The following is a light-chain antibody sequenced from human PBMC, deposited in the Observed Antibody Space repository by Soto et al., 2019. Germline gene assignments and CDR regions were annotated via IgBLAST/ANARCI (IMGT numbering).Light chain of an antibody. CDR1: SSDVGGYNY. Sequence: QSALTQPRSVSGSPGQSVTISCTGTSSDVGGYNYVSWYQQHPGKAPKLMIYDVSKRPSGVPDRFSGSKSGNTASLTISGLQAEDEAEYYCCSYADSYTLVFGGGTKVTVL. CDR2: DVS. V-gene: IGLV2-11*01. J-gene: IGLJ2*01. CDR3: CSYADSYTLV.